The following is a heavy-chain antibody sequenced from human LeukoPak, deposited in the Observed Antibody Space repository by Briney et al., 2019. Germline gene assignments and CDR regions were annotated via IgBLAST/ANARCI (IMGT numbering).Heavy chain of an antibody. CDR1: GGSISSANHF. D-gene: IGHD2-2*01. CDR2: IHYDGRA. J-gene: IGHJ3*01. V-gene: IGHV4-30-4*08. CDR3: AREVITPGDSDGFDL. Sequence: SQTLSLTCTVSGGSISSANHFWSWVRQSPGEGLEWIGYIHYDGRAHYNPSLKSRVSMSLDMSKNQFSLSLSSVTAADTAIYYCAREVITPGDSDGFDLWGQGTMVSVSS.